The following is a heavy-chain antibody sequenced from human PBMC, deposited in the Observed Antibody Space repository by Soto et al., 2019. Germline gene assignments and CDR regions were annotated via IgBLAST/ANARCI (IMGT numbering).Heavy chain of an antibody. Sequence: QLQLQESGPGLVKPSETLSLTCTVSGGSISSSSYYWGWIRQPPGKGLEWIGSIYYSGSTYYNPSLKSRVTISVDTSKNQFSLKLSSVTAADTAVYYCARLSRGSSGWTGGNWFDPWGQGTLVTVSS. CDR3: ARLSRGSSGWTGGNWFDP. CDR1: GGSISSSSYY. J-gene: IGHJ5*02. D-gene: IGHD6-19*01. CDR2: IYYSGST. V-gene: IGHV4-39*01.